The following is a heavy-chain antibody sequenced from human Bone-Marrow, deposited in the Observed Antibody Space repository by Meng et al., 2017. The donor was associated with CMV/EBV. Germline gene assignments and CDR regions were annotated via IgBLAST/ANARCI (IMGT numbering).Heavy chain of an antibody. V-gene: IGHV5-51*01. CDR3: ARHYADIVALPPDV. CDR2: IYPGDSDT. J-gene: IGHJ6*02. D-gene: IGHD2-15*01. CDR1: GYSFSNYW. Sequence: GESLKISCKGSGYSFSNYWIDWVRQMPGKGLEWMGIIYPGDSDTRYSPSFQGQVTISVDKSINTAYLQWSSLKASDTAIYYCARHYADIVALPPDVWGQGTTVTVSS.